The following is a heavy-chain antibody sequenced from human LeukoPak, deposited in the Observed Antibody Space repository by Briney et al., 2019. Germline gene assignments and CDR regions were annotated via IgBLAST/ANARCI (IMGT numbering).Heavy chain of an antibody. Sequence: GESLKIPCKGSEYSFTNYWIGWVRQMPGKGLEWMGIIYPGDSDTRYSPSFQGQVTISADKSISTAYLQWSSLKASDTAMYYCARWASDNWFDPWGQGTLVTVSS. CDR2: IYPGDSDT. CDR1: EYSFTNYW. J-gene: IGHJ5*02. CDR3: ARWASDNWFDP. D-gene: IGHD2-2*01. V-gene: IGHV5-51*01.